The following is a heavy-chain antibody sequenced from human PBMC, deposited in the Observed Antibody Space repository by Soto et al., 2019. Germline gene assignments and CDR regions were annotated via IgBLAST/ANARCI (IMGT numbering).Heavy chain of an antibody. CDR1: GFTFSNYW. V-gene: IGHV3-7*05. D-gene: IGHD6-6*01. CDR2: IKQDGSQT. Sequence: GGSLRLSCATSGFTFSNYWMTWVRQAPGKGLEWLANIKQDGSQTYYMDSVKGRFTVSRDNGKNSVYLQMNSLRAEDTAVYYCARIGYSSSSNDFWGQGTLVTVSS. J-gene: IGHJ4*02. CDR3: ARIGYSSSSNDF.